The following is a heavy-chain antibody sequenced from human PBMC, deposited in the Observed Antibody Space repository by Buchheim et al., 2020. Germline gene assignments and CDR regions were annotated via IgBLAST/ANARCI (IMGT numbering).Heavy chain of an antibody. CDR1: GFNFNAYG. D-gene: IGHD6-19*01. CDR3: ARSVNIQVAGVPPPDC. Sequence: QVQLVEAGGGVVQPGRSLTLSCAASGFNFNAYGMHWVRQAPGKGLEWVAVISYHGANKYYADSVRGQFTISRDNSKNTLYLQMNSLRAEDTAVYFCARSVNIQVAGVPPPDCWGQGTL. V-gene: IGHV3-30*03. J-gene: IGHJ4*02. CDR2: ISYHGANK.